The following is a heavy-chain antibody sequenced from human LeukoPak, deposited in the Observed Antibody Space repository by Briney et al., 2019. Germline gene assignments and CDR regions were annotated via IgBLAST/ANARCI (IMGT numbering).Heavy chain of an antibody. V-gene: IGHV3-30*14. CDR1: GFTFSSYA. CDR2: ISYDGSNK. CDR3: ARGRKYCSSTSSCYAGDFDY. J-gene: IGHJ4*02. D-gene: IGHD2-2*01. Sequence: PGRSLRLSCAASGFTFSSYAMHWVRQAPGKGLEWVAVISYDGSNKYYADSVKGRFTISRDNSKNTLYLQMNSLRVEDTAVYYCARGRKYCSSTSSCYAGDFDYWGQGTLVTVSS.